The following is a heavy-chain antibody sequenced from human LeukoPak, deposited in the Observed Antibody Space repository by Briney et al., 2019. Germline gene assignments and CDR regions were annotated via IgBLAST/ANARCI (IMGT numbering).Heavy chain of an antibody. Sequence: PGGSLRLSCADSGFTFSSYSMNWVRQAPGKGLEWVSSISSSGSFIYYADSLKGRFTISRDNAKNSLYLQMNSLRAEDTAVYYCAPAGRLVGYWGQGTLVTVSS. CDR2: ISSSGSFI. CDR3: APAGRLVGY. CDR1: GFTFSSYS. D-gene: IGHD6-19*01. J-gene: IGHJ4*02. V-gene: IGHV3-21*01.